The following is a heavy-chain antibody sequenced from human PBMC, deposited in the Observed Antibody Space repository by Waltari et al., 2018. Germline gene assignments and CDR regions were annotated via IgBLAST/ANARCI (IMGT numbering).Heavy chain of an antibody. CDR3: VCSIGWHDTT. CDR2: INKDATAK. D-gene: IGHD6-19*01. J-gene: IGHJ5*02. Sequence: EVQLVESGGGLVQPGGALRLSCAGSGFAFSAYWMAWFRHAPGGGVAGGANINKDATAKYYGDSVKGRFTSARDNAKNLLYLQMSSLRAEDTAIYYCVCSIGWHDTTWGQGTLVTVS. V-gene: IGHV3-7*01. CDR1: GFAFSAYW.